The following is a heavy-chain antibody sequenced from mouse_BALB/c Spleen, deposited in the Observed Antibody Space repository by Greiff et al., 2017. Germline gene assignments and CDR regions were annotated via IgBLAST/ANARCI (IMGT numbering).Heavy chain of an antibody. D-gene: IGHD1-1*01. CDR1: GFNIKDTY. CDR2: IDPANGNT. CDR3: ARVITTVVAIDY. Sequence: VQLQQSGAELVKPGASVKLSCTASGFNIKDTYMHWVKQRPEQGLEWIGRIDPANGNTKYDPKFQGKATITADTSSNTAYLQLSSLTSEDTAVYYCARVITTVVAIDYWGQGTTLTVSS. J-gene: IGHJ2*01. V-gene: IGHV14-3*02.